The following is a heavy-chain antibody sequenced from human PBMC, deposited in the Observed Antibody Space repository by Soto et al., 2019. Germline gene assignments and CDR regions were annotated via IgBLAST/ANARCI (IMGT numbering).Heavy chain of an antibody. Sequence: QVQLVESGGGVVQPGRSLRLSCAASGFTFSSYGMHWVRQAPGKGLEWVAVIWYDGSNKYYADSVKGRFTISRDNSKNTLYLQMNSLRAEDTAVYYCARDCSSTSCYDSYGMDVWGQGTTVTVSS. J-gene: IGHJ6*02. CDR1: GFTFSSYG. CDR2: IWYDGSNK. D-gene: IGHD2-2*01. V-gene: IGHV3-33*01. CDR3: ARDCSSTSCYDSYGMDV.